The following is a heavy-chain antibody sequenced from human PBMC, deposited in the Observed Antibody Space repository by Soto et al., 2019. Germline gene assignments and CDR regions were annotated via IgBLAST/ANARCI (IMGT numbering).Heavy chain of an antibody. CDR3: ITTYSGTPARPYLDL. Sequence: SVKVSCKASGFTFTSSAVQWVRQARGQRLEWIGWIVVGSGNTNYAQKFQERVTITRDMSTSTAYMELNSLKTEDTAVYYCITTYSGTPARPYLDLWGQGTPVTVSS. D-gene: IGHD1-26*01. CDR2: IVVGSGNT. V-gene: IGHV1-58*01. J-gene: IGHJ4*02. CDR1: GFTFTSSA.